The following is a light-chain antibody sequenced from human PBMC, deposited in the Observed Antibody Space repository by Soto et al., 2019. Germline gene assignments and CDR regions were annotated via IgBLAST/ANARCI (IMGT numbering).Light chain of an antibody. V-gene: IGKV3-20*01. CDR3: HEYGSSYPGRLT. Sequence: EIVLTQSPGTLSLSPGERATLSCRASQSVSSSYLAWYQQKPGQAPRLLLSGASSRATGIPDRFSGSGSGTRFTLTSTSKEPEDFAVYFCHEYGSSYPGRLTFGGGTKVEIK. CDR2: GAS. J-gene: IGKJ4*01. CDR1: QSVSSSY.